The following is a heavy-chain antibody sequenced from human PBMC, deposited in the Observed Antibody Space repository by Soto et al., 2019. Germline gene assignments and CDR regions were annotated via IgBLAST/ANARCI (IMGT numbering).Heavy chain of an antibody. Sequence: SETLSLTCTVSGGSISSYYWSWIRQPPGKGLEWIGEINHSGSTNYNPSRKSRVTISVDTSKNQFSLKLSSVTAADTAVYYCARGKLSDYVWGSYRYHFDYWGQGTVVTVS. CDR2: INHSGST. CDR3: ARGKLSDYVWGSYRYHFDY. CDR1: GGSISSYY. J-gene: IGHJ4*02. V-gene: IGHV4-34*01. D-gene: IGHD3-16*02.